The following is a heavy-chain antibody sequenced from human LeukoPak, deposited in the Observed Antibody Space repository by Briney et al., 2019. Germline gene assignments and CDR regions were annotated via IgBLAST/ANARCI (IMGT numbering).Heavy chain of an antibody. J-gene: IGHJ4*02. CDR3: AKSRSGYSYGFDY. D-gene: IGHD5-18*01. CDR2: LSGGGGST. V-gene: IGHV3-23*01. CDR1: GFTFNSYA. Sequence: PGGSLRLSCAASGFTFNSYAMIWVRQAPGRGLEWVSTLSGGGGSTYYADSVKGRFTISRDNSKDTLYLQMNSLRAEDTAVYYCAKSRSGYSYGFDYWGQGTLVTVSS.